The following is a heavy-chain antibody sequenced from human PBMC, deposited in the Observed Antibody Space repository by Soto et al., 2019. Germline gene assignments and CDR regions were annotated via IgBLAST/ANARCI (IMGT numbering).Heavy chain of an antibody. V-gene: IGHV3-11*01. J-gene: IGHJ4*02. CDR2: ISGSGNTI. CDR3: ARDRYSLGY. CDR1: GLTFSDYY. D-gene: IGHD6-13*01. Sequence: QVQLVESGGGLVKPGGSLRLSCAASGLTFSDYYMNWIRQAPGQGLEWVSYISGSGNTICYADSVKGRFTISRDNAKNSLFLQMNSLRVEDTAVYYCARDRYSLGYWGQGTLVTVSS.